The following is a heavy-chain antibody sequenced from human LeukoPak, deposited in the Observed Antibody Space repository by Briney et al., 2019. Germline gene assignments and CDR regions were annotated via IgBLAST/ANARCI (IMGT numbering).Heavy chain of an antibody. V-gene: IGHV4-34*01. CDR1: GFTFSSYS. J-gene: IGHJ5*02. D-gene: IGHD3-10*01. CDR3: ARGTMVRGVRMYNWFDP. Sequence: GSLRLSCAASGFTFSSYSMNWVRQPPGKGLEWIGEINHSGSTNYNPSLKSRVTISVDTSKNQFSLKLSSVTAADTAVYYCARGTMVRGVRMYNWFDPWGQGTLVTVSS. CDR2: INHSGST.